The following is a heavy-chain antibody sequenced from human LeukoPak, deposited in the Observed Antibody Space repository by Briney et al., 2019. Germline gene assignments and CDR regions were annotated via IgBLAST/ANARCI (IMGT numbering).Heavy chain of an antibody. CDR2: INPNNGGT. V-gene: IGHV1-2*02. D-gene: IGHD1-26*01. CDR3: TRRPGGSSEGYDY. Sequence: VKVSCKASGHTFTGYYIHWVRQAPGQGLEWMGWINPNNGGTKYTQKFLGRVTMTGDTSINTAYMEVTSLRSDDTAVYYCTRRPGGSSEGYDYWGQGTLVTVSS. J-gene: IGHJ4*02. CDR1: GHTFTGYY.